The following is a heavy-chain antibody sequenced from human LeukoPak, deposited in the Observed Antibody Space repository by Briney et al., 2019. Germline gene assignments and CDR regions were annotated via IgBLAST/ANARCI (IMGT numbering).Heavy chain of an antibody. D-gene: IGHD3-10*01. J-gene: IGHJ6*03. CDR1: GFTFSSYA. CDR2: ISYDGSNK. V-gene: IGHV3-30*01. Sequence: GRSLRLSCAASGFTFSSYAMHWVRQAPGKGLEWVAVISYDGSNKYYADSVKGRFTISRDNSKNTLYLQMNSLRAEDTAVYYCAIVIWFGDTDVWGKGTTVTVSS. CDR3: AIVIWFGDTDV.